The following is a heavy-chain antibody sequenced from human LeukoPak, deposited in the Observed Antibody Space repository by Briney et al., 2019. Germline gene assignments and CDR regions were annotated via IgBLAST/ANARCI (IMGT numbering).Heavy chain of an antibody. D-gene: IGHD4-11*01. CDR2: ISYDGSNK. V-gene: IGHV3-30-3*01. Sequence: GRSLRLSCAASGFTFSSYAMRWVRQAPGKGLEWVAVISYDGSNKYYADSVKGRFTISGDNSKNTLYLQMNSLRAEDTAVYYCARDPYSNYYFDYWGQGTLVTVSS. CDR1: GFTFSSYA. CDR3: ARDPYSNYYFDY. J-gene: IGHJ4*02.